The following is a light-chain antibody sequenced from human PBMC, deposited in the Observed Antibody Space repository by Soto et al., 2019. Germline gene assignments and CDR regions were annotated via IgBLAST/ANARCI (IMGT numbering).Light chain of an antibody. V-gene: IGKV1-5*03. J-gene: IGKJ4*01. CDR1: QSISSW. CDR2: KAS. Sequence: DIQMTQSPSTLSASVGDRVSITCRASQSISSWLAWYQQKPGKAPKLLIYKASSLESAVPSRFSGSGSGTEFTLTSSSLQPDDFDTYYCQQYNSYSPLTFGGGTNVEIK. CDR3: QQYNSYSPLT.